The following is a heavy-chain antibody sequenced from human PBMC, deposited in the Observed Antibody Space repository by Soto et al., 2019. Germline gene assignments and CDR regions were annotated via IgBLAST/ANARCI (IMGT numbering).Heavy chain of an antibody. V-gene: IGHV3-30*04. CDR1: GFTFSKHA. CDR2: ISYDGSHT. Sequence: QVQLVESGGGVVQPGRSLRLSCAASGFTFSKHAMHWVRQAPGKGLEWVAVISYDGSHTYYADSVKGRFTISRDNSKNTLSLQMNSLRDEDTAMYYCARDRVTVVRYFDWDYGMDVWGQATMVTVSS. CDR3: ARDRVTVVRYFDWDYGMDV. D-gene: IGHD3-9*01. J-gene: IGHJ6*02.